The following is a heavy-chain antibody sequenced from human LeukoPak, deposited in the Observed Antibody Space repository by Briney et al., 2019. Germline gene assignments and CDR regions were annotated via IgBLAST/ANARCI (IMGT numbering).Heavy chain of an antibody. CDR2: IWFDGSNK. D-gene: IGHD5-12*01. CDR3: ARDQSGYDFRFDY. Sequence: GGSLRLSCAASGFTFSSYGMHWVRQAPGKGLEWVAVIWFDGSNKYYADSVKGRFTISRDNSKNTLYLQMNSLRAEDTAVYYCARDQSGYDFRFDYWGQGALVTVSS. V-gene: IGHV3-33*01. J-gene: IGHJ4*02. CDR1: GFTFSSYG.